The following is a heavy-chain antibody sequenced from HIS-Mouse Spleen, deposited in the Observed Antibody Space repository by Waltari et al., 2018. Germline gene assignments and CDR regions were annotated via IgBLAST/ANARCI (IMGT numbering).Heavy chain of an antibody. J-gene: IGHJ3*02. Sequence: QLQLQESGPGLVKPSDTLSLTCPVPGGSISSSSYYWGWIRQPPGKGLEWIGSIYYSGSTYYNPSLKSRVTISVDTSKNQFSLKLSSVTAADTAVYYCARVPGDYSGAFDIWGQGTMVTVSS. CDR2: IYYSGST. CDR1: GGSISSSSYY. D-gene: IGHD4-17*01. V-gene: IGHV4-39*07. CDR3: ARVPGDYSGAFDI.